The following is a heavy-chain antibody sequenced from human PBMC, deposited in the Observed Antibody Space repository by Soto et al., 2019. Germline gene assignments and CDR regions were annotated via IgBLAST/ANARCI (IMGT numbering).Heavy chain of an antibody. J-gene: IGHJ4*02. Sequence: QVQLVQSGAEVKKPGSSVRVSCKASGGTFSRYAITWVPQAPGQGLEWMGGIIPVFGSANYAQKFQGRVTLTADESTSTAYMGLNSLTSEDTAVYYCARAHITDYGDYFHLDYWGQGTLVTVSS. CDR2: IIPVFGSA. D-gene: IGHD4-17*01. CDR1: GGTFSRYA. CDR3: ARAHITDYGDYFHLDY. V-gene: IGHV1-69*12.